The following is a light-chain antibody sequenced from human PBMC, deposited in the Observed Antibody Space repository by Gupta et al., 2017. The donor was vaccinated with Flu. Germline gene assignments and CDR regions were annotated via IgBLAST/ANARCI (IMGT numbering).Light chain of an antibody. CDR2: RNS. CDR1: SSNLGSNY. J-gene: IGLJ3*02. CDR3: AAWDDSLSGQV. V-gene: IGLV1-47*01. Sequence: QSVLTQPPSASGTPGQRVTISCSGSSSNLGSNYVYWYQHLPGTAPNLLIYRNSLRPSGVPDRFSASKSGTSASLAISGLRSEDEADYFCAAWDDSLSGQVFGGGTKLTVL.